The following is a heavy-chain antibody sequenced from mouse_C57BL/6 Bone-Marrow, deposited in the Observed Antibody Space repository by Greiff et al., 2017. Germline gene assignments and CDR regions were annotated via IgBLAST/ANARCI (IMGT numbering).Heavy chain of an antibody. V-gene: IGHV5-9*01. Sequence: EVQVVESGGGLVKPGGSLKLSCAASGFTFSSYTMSWVRQTPEKRLEWVATISGGGGNTYYPDSVKGRFTISRDNAKYTLYLQMSSLRSEDTALYYCARLRGFPAWFAYWGQGTLVTVSA. CDR3: ARLRGFPAWFAY. CDR1: GFTFSSYT. J-gene: IGHJ3*01. CDR2: ISGGGGNT.